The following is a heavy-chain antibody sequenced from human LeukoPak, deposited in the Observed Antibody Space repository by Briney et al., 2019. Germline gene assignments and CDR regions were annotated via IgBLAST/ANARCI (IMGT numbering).Heavy chain of an antibody. D-gene: IGHD4-17*01. Sequence: KPSETLSLTCTVSGGSISSGSYYWRWIRQPPGKGLEWIGYIYYSGSTNYNPSLKSRVTISVYASKNQFSLKLSSVTAADAAVYYCARVLATVTTGGMDVWGKGTTVTVSS. V-gene: IGHV4-61*01. J-gene: IGHJ6*04. CDR2: IYYSGST. CDR3: ARVLATVTTGGMDV. CDR1: GGSISSGSYY.